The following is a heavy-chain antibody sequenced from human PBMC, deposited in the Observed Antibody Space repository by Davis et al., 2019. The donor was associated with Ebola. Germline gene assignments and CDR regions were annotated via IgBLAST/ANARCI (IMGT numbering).Heavy chain of an antibody. CDR2: ISGSGGST. J-gene: IGHJ6*01. CDR3: ASDQWLVLVYYGMDV. Sequence: GESLKISCAASGFTFSSYAMSWVRQAPGKGLEWVSAISGSGGSTYYADSVKGRFTISRDNSKNTLYLQMNSLRADDTAVYYCASDQWLVLVYYGMDVWGQGTTVTVSS. V-gene: IGHV3-23*01. D-gene: IGHD6-19*01. CDR1: GFTFSSYA.